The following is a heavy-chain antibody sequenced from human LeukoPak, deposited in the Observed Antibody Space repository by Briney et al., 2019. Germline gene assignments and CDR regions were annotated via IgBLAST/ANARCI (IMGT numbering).Heavy chain of an antibody. CDR3: ARVDTAMVTREYYFDY. V-gene: IGHV3-66*02. D-gene: IGHD5-18*01. J-gene: IGHJ4*02. Sequence: GGSLRLSCAASGFTVSSNYMSWVRQAPGKGLDWVSVSYSGGSTYYADSVKGRFTISRDNSKNTLYLQMNSLRAEDTAVYYCARVDTAMVTREYYFDYWGQGTLVTVSS. CDR2: SYSGGST. CDR1: GFTVSSNY.